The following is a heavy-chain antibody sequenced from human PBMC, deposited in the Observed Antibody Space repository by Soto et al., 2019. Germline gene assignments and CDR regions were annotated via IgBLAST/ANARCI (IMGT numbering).Heavy chain of an antibody. CDR1: GYSFTSYW. CDR2: IYPGDSDT. J-gene: IGHJ6*02. V-gene: IGHV5-51*01. Sequence: PGESLKISCKGAGYSFTSYWIGWVRQIPGKGLEWMGIIYPGDSDTRYSPSFQGQVTISADKSISTAYLQWSGLKASDTAMYYCARHGSGSYYIPYYYYGMDVWGQGTTVTVSS. CDR3: ARHGSGSYYIPYYYYGMDV. D-gene: IGHD3-10*01.